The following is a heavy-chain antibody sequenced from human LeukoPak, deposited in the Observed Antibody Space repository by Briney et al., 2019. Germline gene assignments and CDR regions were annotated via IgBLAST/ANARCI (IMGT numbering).Heavy chain of an antibody. J-gene: IGHJ5*02. Sequence: GRSLRLSCAASGFTFSSYGMHWVRQAPGKGLEWVAVIWYDGSSKYYADSVKGRFTISRDNSKNTLYLQMNSLRAEDTAVYYCARSDDYYDSSGYSNWFDPWGQGTLVTVSS. CDR3: ARSDDYYDSSGYSNWFDP. CDR1: GFTFSSYG. V-gene: IGHV3-33*01. D-gene: IGHD3-22*01. CDR2: IWYDGSSK.